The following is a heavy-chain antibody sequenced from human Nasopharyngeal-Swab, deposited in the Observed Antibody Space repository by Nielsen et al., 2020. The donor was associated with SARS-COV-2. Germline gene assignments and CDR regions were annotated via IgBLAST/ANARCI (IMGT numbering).Heavy chain of an antibody. D-gene: IGHD2-15*01. Sequence: GESLKISCAASGFTFSSYWMSWVRQAPGKGLEWVANIKQDGSEKYYVDSVKGRFTISRDNAKNSLYLQMNSLRVEDTAVYYCARDQADCSGGSCPYYYYGMDVWGQGTTVTVSS. CDR1: GFTFSSYW. J-gene: IGHJ6*02. CDR2: IKQDGSEK. V-gene: IGHV3-7*01. CDR3: ARDQADCSGGSCPYYYYGMDV.